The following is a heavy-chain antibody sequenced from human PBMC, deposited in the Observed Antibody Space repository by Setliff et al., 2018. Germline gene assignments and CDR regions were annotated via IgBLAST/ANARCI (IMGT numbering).Heavy chain of an antibody. CDR3: ARDVRHYDILTGYPYYYYYYMDV. CDR2: IIPIFGTA. V-gene: IGHV1-69*13. J-gene: IGHJ6*03. Sequence: GASVKVSCKASGGTFSSYAISWVRQAPGQGLEWMGGIIPIFGTANYAQKFQGGVTITADESTSTAYMELSSLRSEDTAVYYCARDVRHYDILTGYPYYYYYYMDVWGRGTTVTVS. CDR1: GGTFSSYA. D-gene: IGHD3-9*01.